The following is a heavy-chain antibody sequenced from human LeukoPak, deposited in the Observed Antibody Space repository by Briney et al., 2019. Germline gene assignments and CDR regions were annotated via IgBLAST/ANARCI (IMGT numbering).Heavy chain of an antibody. Sequence: GGSLRLSCAASGFTLSSYSMNWVRQAPGKGLEWISHITWSGSTIFYADSVKGRFTISRDNAKNSLYLQMNSLRDEDTAVYYCARDRGYYYDYWGQGTLVTVSS. CDR2: ITWSGSTI. J-gene: IGHJ4*02. CDR3: ARDRGYYYDY. V-gene: IGHV3-48*02. D-gene: IGHD3-10*01. CDR1: GFTLSSYS.